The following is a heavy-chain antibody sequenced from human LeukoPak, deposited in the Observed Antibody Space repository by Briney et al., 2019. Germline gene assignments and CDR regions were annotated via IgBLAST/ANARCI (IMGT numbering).Heavy chain of an antibody. V-gene: IGHV5-51*01. D-gene: IGHD4-17*01. CDR3: ARLPAVTTEPFDY. CDR1: GYSFTSYW. Sequence: GESLKISCKGSGYSFTSYWIGWVRQMPRKCLEWTWIIYPGDSDTRYSPSFQGQVTISADKSISTAYLQWSSLKASDTAMYYCARLPAVTTEPFDYWGQGTLVTVSS. J-gene: IGHJ4*02. CDR2: IYPGDSDT.